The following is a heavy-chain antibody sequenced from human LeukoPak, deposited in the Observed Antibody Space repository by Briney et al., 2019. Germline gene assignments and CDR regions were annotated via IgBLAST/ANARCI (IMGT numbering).Heavy chain of an antibody. D-gene: IGHD1-26*01. V-gene: IGHV4-39*01. CDR1: GGSISSSNSY. Sequence: SETLSLTCTVSGGSISSSNSYWGWIRQPPGKGLEFIGTIYYSGSTYYSPSLKSRPTISIDTSNNQFSLKLSSVTAADTAVYYCARHSAIVGAPHFDYWGQGILVAVSS. J-gene: IGHJ4*02. CDR3: ARHSAIVGAPHFDY. CDR2: IYYSGST.